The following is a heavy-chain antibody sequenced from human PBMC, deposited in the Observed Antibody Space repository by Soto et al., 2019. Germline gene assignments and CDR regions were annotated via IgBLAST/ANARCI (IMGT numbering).Heavy chain of an antibody. V-gene: IGHV4-4*07. CDR3: TRAYSSSSNWFDP. CDR2: IYTSGST. J-gene: IGHJ5*02. Sequence: PSETLSLTCPVSGGSISSYYWCWIRQPAGKGLEWIGRIYTSGSTNYNPSLKSRVTMSVDTSKNQFSLKLSSVTAADTAVYYCTRAYSSSSNWFDPWGQGTLVTVSS. CDR1: GGSISSYY. D-gene: IGHD6-13*01.